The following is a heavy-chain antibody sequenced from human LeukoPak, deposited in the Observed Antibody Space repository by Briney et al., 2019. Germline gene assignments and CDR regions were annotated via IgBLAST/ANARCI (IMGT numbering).Heavy chain of an antibody. CDR3: ARREEMATILH. CDR1: GGSFSGYY. D-gene: IGHD5-24*01. J-gene: IGHJ4*02. CDR2: INHSGST. Sequence: SETLSLTCAVYGGSFSGYYWSWIRQPPGKGLEWIGEINHSGSTNYNPSLKSRVTISVDTSKNQFSLKLSSVTAADTAVYYCARREEMATILHWGQGTLVTVSS. V-gene: IGHV4-34*01.